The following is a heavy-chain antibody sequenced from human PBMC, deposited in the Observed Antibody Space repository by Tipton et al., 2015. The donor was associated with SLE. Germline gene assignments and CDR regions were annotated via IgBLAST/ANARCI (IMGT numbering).Heavy chain of an antibody. V-gene: IGHV4-61*01. D-gene: IGHD3-10*01. CDR3: SILGITMVRGVSYGMDV. CDR1: GGPVSSGSYY. J-gene: IGHJ6*02. CDR2: IYYSGST. Sequence: TLSLTCTVSGGPVSSGSYYWSWIRQPPGKGLEWIGYIYYSGSTNYNPSLKSRVTISVDTSKNQFSLKLSSVTAADTAVYYCSILGITMVRGVSYGMDVWGQGTTVTVSS.